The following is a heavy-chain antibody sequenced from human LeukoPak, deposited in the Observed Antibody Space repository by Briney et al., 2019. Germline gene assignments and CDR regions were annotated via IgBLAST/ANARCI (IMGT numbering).Heavy chain of an antibody. CDR2: IYTSGST. V-gene: IGHV4-4*07. CDR1: GGSISSYY. J-gene: IGHJ6*02. Sequence: SETLSLTCTVSGGSISSYYWSWIRQPAGKGLEWIGRIYTSGSTNYNPSLKSRVTMSVDTSKNQFSLKLSSVTAADTAVYYCARDPIYGNPTVYYYYGMDVWGQGTTVTVSS. CDR3: ARDPIYGNPTVYYYYGMDV. D-gene: IGHD4-17*01.